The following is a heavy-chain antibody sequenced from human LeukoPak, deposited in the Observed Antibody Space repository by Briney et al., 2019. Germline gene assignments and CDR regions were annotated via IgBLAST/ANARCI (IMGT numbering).Heavy chain of an antibody. J-gene: IGHJ6*04. CDR1: GFTFSNAW. D-gene: IGHD6-13*01. Sequence: GGSLRLSCAASGFTFSNAWMSWVRQAPGKGLEWVGRIKSKTDGGTTDYAAPVKGRFTIPRDDSKNTLYLQMNSLKTEDTAVYYCTTDPGQQLAKRGYYYYGMDVWGKGTTVTVSS. CDR3: TTDPGQQLAKRGYYYYGMDV. CDR2: IKSKTDGGTT. V-gene: IGHV3-15*01.